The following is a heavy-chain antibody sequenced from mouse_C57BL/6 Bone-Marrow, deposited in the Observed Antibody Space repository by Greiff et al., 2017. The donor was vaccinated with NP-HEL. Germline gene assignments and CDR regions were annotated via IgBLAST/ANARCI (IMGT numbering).Heavy chain of an antibody. CDR1: GFNIKNIH. CDR3: ARNGFSY. CDR2: IDPANGST. Sequence: VQPQQSVAELVRPGVSVKLSCTAAGFNIKNIHMHWVKQRPEQGLEWIGTIDPANGSTKYAPKFPGWATTTADTSSNTAYLQLRSLTSEDTPIYYCARNGFSYWGKGNTLTVSS. V-gene: IGHV14-3*01. J-gene: IGHJ2*01.